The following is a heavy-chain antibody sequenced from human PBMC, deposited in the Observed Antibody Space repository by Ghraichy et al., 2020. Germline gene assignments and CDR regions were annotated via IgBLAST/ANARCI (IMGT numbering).Heavy chain of an antibody. CDR3: ARGGEQPTIKKMDY. Sequence: GESLNISCAASGFTFSSYAMHWVRQAPGKGLEWVTVISSDGRSKFYANSVKGRFTISRDNSQNTLYLQMYSLRVDDTALYYCARGGEQPTIKKMDYWGQGTLVTVSP. D-gene: IGHD5-24*01. CDR1: GFTFSSYA. CDR2: ISSDGRSK. J-gene: IGHJ4*02. V-gene: IGHV3-30*04.